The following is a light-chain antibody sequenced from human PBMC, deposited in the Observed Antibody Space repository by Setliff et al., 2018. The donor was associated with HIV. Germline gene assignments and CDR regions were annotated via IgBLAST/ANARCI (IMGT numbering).Light chain of an antibody. CDR3: SSYTRTNLFV. Sequence: QSVLTQHASVSASPGQSITISCTGTTSDISHYNFVSWYQQHPDSAPKLLIYEVFNRPSGVSHRFSGSKSGNTASLTISGLQAEDEADYYCSSYTRTNLFVFGTGTKVTVL. V-gene: IGLV2-14*01. CDR2: EVF. J-gene: IGLJ1*01. CDR1: TSDISHYNF.